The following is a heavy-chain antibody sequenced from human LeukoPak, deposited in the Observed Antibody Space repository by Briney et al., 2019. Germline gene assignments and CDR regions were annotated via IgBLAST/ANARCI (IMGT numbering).Heavy chain of an antibody. Sequence: SETLSLTCAVSGGSISSGGYSWSWIRQPPGKGLEWIGYIYHSGSTYYNPSLKSRVTISVDRSKNQFSLKLSSVTAADTAVYYCAREPLDYSNYGDWGQGTLVTVSS. D-gene: IGHD4-11*01. CDR1: GGSISSGGYS. CDR3: AREPLDYSNYGD. V-gene: IGHV4-30-2*01. J-gene: IGHJ4*02. CDR2: IYHSGST.